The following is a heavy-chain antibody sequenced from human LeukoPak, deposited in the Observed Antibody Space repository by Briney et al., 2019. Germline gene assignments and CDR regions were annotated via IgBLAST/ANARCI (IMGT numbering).Heavy chain of an antibody. CDR1: RFIFSSYV. CDR3: ARDTSTTLDY. Sequence: ALRLSCAPSRFIFSSYVMQGGRPAPRRGGEWVAAISSDVINKYYTDSVKGRFTISRDNSKNTLYLQMNNLTAEDTAEYYCARDTSTTLDYWGQGTLVTVSS. CDR2: ISSDVINK. V-gene: IGHV3-30*04. J-gene: IGHJ4*02. D-gene: IGHD2-15*01.